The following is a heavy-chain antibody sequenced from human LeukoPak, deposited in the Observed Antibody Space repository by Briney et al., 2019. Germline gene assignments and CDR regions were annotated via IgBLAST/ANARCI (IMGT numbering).Heavy chain of an antibody. CDR2: IYYSGST. J-gene: IGHJ4*02. CDR3: ATGIAVAGTPFDY. Sequence: SETLSLTCTVSGGSISNYYWSWIRQPPGKGLEWIGYIYYSGSTNYNPSLKSRVTISVDTSKNQFSLKLSSVTAADTAVYYCATGIAVAGTPFDYWGQGTLVTVSS. D-gene: IGHD6-19*01. CDR1: GGSISNYY. V-gene: IGHV4-59*01.